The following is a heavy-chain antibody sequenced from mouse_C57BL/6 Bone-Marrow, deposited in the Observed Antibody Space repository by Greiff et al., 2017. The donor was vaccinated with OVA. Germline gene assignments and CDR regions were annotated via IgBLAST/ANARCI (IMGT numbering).Heavy chain of an antibody. V-gene: IGHV3-6*01. Sequence: DVQLQESGPGLVKPSQSLSLTCSVTGYSITSGYYWNWIRQFPGNKLEWMGYISYDGSNNYNPSLKNRISITRDTSKNQFFLKLNSVTTEDTATYYFANYFDYWGQGTTLTVSS. CDR2: ISYDGSN. CDR3: ANYFDY. J-gene: IGHJ2*01. CDR1: GYSITSGYY.